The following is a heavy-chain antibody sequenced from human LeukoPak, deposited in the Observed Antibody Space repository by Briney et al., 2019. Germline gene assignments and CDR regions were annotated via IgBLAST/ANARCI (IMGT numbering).Heavy chain of an antibody. D-gene: IGHD1-26*01. CDR1: GFTFSSYS. CDR2: IDKKDKGYATAT. Sequence: GGSLRLSCAASGFTFSSYSMNWVRQAPGKGLEWVGQIDKKDKGYATATAYAASVKGRFTISRDDSIITAYLQMKSLKTEDTALYYCTRDSGTYNWFDPWGQGTLVTVSS. V-gene: IGHV3-73*01. J-gene: IGHJ5*02. CDR3: TRDSGTYNWFDP.